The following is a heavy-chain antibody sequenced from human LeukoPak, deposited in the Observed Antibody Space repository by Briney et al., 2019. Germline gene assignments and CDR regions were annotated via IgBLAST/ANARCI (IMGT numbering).Heavy chain of an antibody. CDR3: AREYAGPLSFFGFDI. CDR2: IYYSGST. CDR1: GGSISSYY. V-gene: IGHV4-59*01. D-gene: IGHD2-8*01. J-gene: IGHJ3*02. Sequence: SETLSLTCTVAGGSISSYYWSWIRQPPGKGLEWIGYIYYSGSTNYNPSLKSRVTISVDTSKNQFSLKLSSVTAADTAVYYCAREYAGPLSFFGFDIWGQGTMVTVSS.